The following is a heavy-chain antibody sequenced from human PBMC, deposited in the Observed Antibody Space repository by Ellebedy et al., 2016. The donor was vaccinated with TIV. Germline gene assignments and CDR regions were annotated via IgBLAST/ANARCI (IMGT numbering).Heavy chain of an antibody. CDR3: ARRHGESHFDY. J-gene: IGHJ4*02. CDR1: GFTFNSYW. D-gene: IGHD3-10*01. Sequence: GESLKISCAASGFTFNSYWMHWVRQAPGKGLVWVSRINTDGSRTNYADSVEGRFTISRDNAKNTLYLQMNSLRVEDTAVYYCARRHGESHFDYWGQGTLLTVSS. V-gene: IGHV3-74*01. CDR2: INTDGSRT.